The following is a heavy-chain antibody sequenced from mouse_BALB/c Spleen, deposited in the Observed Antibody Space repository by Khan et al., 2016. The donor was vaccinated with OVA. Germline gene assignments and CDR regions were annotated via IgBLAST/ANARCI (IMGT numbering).Heavy chain of an antibody. CDR1: GFAFNSYD. D-gene: IGHD2-5*01. J-gene: IGHJ3*01. V-gene: IGHV5-9*02. CDR3: TRPSYYSNPWFTY. CDR2: ISSTGTYT. Sequence: DVMLVESGGGLVKPGGSLKLSCEVSGFAFNSYDMSWVRQTPEKRLEWVATISSTGTYTYYPDSVKGRFTISRDTARNTLYLQMSSLRSEDTALYYCTRPSYYSNPWFTYWGQGTLVTVSA.